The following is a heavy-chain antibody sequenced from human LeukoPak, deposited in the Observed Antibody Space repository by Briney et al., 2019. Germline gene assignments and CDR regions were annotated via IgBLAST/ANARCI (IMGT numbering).Heavy chain of an antibody. Sequence: GGSLRLSCAASGFTFSSYAMHWVRQAPGKGLEWVAVISYDGSNKYYADSVKGRFTISRDNSKNTLYLQMNSLRAEDTAVYYCARGRRYYDYVWGSYREIDYWGQGTLVTVSS. CDR3: ARGRRYYDYVWGSYREIDY. CDR2: ISYDGSNK. D-gene: IGHD3-16*02. V-gene: IGHV3-30*04. CDR1: GFTFSSYA. J-gene: IGHJ4*02.